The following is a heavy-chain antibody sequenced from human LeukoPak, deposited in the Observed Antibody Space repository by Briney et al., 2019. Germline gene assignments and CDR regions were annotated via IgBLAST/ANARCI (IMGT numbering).Heavy chain of an antibody. CDR3: ARLVGAFDI. CDR2: IYYSGST. J-gene: IGHJ3*02. Sequence: SETLSLTCTVSGGSISSYYWSWIRQPPGKGLEWTGYIYYSGSTNYNPSLKSRVTISVDTSRNQFSLKLSSVTAADTAVYYCARLVGAFDIWGQGTMVTVSS. CDR1: GGSISSYY. D-gene: IGHD1-26*01. V-gene: IGHV4-59*08.